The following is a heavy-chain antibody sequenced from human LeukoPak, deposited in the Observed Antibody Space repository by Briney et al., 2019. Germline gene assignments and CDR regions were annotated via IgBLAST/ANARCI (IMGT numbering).Heavy chain of an antibody. CDR2: INPNSGGT. CDR3: ARFDSSGYSLDY. J-gene: IGHJ4*02. CDR1: GYTFTAYY. D-gene: IGHD3-22*01. V-gene: IGHV1-2*02. Sequence: ASVKVSCKASGYTFTAYYMHWVRQAPGQGLEWMGWINPNSGGTNYAQKFRDRVTMTRDTSISTAYMDLSRLRSDDTAAYYCARFDSSGYSLDYWGQGTLVTVSS.